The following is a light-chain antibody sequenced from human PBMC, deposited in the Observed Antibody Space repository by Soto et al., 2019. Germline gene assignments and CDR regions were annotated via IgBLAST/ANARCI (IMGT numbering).Light chain of an antibody. Sequence: EIVLRQSPGTLSLSPGERATLSFMASQSISSSLAWYQQKPGLAPTLLISDASNRASGVPDRFTGGGSGTDFSLTIRRLEPEDFALYYCQQYVGSPITFGQGTRLEI. CDR2: DAS. V-gene: IGKV3-20*01. CDR1: QSISSS. CDR3: QQYVGSPIT. J-gene: IGKJ5*01.